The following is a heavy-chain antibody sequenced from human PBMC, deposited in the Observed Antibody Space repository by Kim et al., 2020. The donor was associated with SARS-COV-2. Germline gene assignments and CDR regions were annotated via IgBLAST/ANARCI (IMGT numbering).Heavy chain of an antibody. V-gene: IGHV3-30*18. CDR1: GFTFSSYG. CDR3: AKPLTIFGVVTTYYYYGMDV. D-gene: IGHD3-3*01. Sequence: GGSLRLSCAASGFTFSSYGMHWVRQAPGKGLEWVAVISYDGSNKYYADSVKGRFTISRDNSKNTLYLQMNSLRAEDTAVYYCAKPLTIFGVVTTYYYYGMDVWGQGSTVTVAS. J-gene: IGHJ6*02. CDR2: ISYDGSNK.